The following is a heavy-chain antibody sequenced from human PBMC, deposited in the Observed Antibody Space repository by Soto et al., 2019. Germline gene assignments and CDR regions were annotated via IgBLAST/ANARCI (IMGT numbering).Heavy chain of an antibody. CDR3: ARSVSSSWDPSPNFDY. J-gene: IGHJ4*02. Sequence: ASVKVSCKASGYTFTSYGISWVRQAPGQGLEWMGWISAYNGNTNYAQKLQGRVTMTTDTSTSTAYMELRSLRSDDTAVYYCARSVSSSWDPSPNFDYWGQGTLVTVSS. CDR1: GYTFTSYG. CDR2: ISAYNGNT. V-gene: IGHV1-18*01. D-gene: IGHD6-13*01.